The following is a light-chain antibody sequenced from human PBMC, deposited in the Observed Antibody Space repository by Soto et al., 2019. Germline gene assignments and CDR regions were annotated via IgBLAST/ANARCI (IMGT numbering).Light chain of an antibody. Sequence: EFVLTQSPSTLSLCPGERATLSCRASQTVRNNYLAWYQQKTGQAHRILIYGASTRATGIQARFSGSGSGTDFTLTISSLGPEDFAVYYCQQRSNWLWTFGQGTPVDNK. V-gene: IGKV3D-20*02. J-gene: IGKJ1*01. CDR3: QQRSNWLWT. CDR2: GAS. CDR1: QTVRNNY.